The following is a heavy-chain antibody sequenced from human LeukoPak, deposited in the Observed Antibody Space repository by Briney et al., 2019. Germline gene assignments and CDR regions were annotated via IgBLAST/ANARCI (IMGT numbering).Heavy chain of an antibody. D-gene: IGHD3-22*01. CDR1: GGSISNYY. Sequence: KASETLSLTCTVSGGSISNYYWSWIRQPPGKGLEWIGYIYYSGSTNYNPSLKSRVTISVDTSKNQFSLKLRSVTAADTAVYYCARGAGLTYYYDSSGYSDAFDIWGQGTMVTVSS. V-gene: IGHV4-59*01. CDR2: IYYSGST. CDR3: ARGAGLTYYYDSSGYSDAFDI. J-gene: IGHJ3*02.